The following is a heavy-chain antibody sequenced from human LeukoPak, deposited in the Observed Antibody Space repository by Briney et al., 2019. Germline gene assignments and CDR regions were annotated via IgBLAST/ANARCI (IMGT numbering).Heavy chain of an antibody. CDR1: GFTFSSYG. CDR3: ARVYQDDYGDYVADY. J-gene: IGHJ4*02. Sequence: GGSLRLSCAASGFTFSSYGMHWVRQAPGEGLEWVAVIWYDGSNKYYADSVKGRFTISRDNSKNTLYLQMNSLRAEDTAVYYCARVYQDDYGDYVADYWGQGTLVTVSS. D-gene: IGHD4-17*01. CDR2: IWYDGSNK. V-gene: IGHV3-33*01.